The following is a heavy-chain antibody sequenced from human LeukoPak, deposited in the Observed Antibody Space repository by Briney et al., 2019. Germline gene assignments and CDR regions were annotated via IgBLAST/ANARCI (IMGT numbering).Heavy chain of an antibody. V-gene: IGHV4-31*03. CDR2: IYYSGST. CDR3: ARQRQLWSPFDY. CDR1: GGSISSGGYY. J-gene: IGHJ4*02. Sequence: SETLSLTCTVSGGSISSGGYYWSRIRQHPGKGLEWIGYIYYSGSTYYNPSLKSRVTISVDTSKNQFSLKLSSVTAADTAVYYCARQRQLWSPFDYWGQGTLVTVSS. D-gene: IGHD5-18*01.